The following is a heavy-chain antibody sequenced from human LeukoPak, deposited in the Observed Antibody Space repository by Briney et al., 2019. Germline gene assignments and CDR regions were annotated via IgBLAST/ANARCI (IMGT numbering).Heavy chain of an antibody. CDR3: TREYEF. Sequence: PSETLSLTCTVSGASIISGNYFWGWVRQPPGKRLEWIGSWHHSGITDYNPSLKSRVTISVDTSKNQFSLKLASVAACGPAVYFCTREYEFWGQGTLVTVSS. CDR1: GASIISGNYF. CDR2: WHHSGIT. D-gene: IGHD2/OR15-2a*01. J-gene: IGHJ4*02. V-gene: IGHV4-39*01.